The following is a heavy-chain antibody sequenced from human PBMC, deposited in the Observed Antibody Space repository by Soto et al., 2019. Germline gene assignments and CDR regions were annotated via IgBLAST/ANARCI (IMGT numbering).Heavy chain of an antibody. V-gene: IGHV1-18*01. J-gene: IGHJ6*02. CDR1: GYTFTSYG. D-gene: IGHD5-12*01. Sequence: QVQLVQSGGEVKKPGASVKLSCTASGYTFTSYGISWVRQAPGQGLEWMGWISAYNGKTNYAQNVQGRVTMTTDTSTRTADMDPRSLRSDDTAVYYCARGGDVNYYHGMDVWGQGTTVTVSS. CDR3: ARGGDVNYYHGMDV. CDR2: ISAYNGKT.